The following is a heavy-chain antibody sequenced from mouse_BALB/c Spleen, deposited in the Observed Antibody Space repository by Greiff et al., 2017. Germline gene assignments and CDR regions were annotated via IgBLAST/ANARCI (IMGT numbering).Heavy chain of an antibody. CDR2: ISSGSSTI. Sequence: EVKVVESGGGLVQPGGSRKLSCAASGFTFSSFGMHWVRQAPEKGLEWVAYISSGSSTIYYADTVKGRFTISRDNPKNTLFLQMTSLRSEDTAMYYCARSACYGYDVDYWGQGTTLTVSS. D-gene: IGHD2-14*01. CDR1: GFTFSSFG. CDR3: ARSACYGYDVDY. V-gene: IGHV5-17*02. J-gene: IGHJ2*01.